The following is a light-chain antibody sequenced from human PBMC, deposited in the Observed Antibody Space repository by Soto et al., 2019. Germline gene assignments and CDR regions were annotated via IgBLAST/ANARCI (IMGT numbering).Light chain of an antibody. V-gene: IGKV3-20*01. CDR3: QQYSSSGT. Sequence: IGLMKTQGTLSLSPGERATLSCRASQSVSNNYLAWYQQKPGQAPRLLIYGASNRATGIPDRFSGSGSGTDFTLTISRLEPEDFAVYYCQQYSSSGTFGQGTNVDIK. J-gene: IGKJ1*01. CDR2: GAS. CDR1: QSVSNNY.